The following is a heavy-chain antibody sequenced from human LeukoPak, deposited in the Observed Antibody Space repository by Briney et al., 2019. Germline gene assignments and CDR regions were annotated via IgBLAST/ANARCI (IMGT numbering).Heavy chain of an antibody. CDR2: ISSSSSTI. Sequence: GGSLRLSCAASGFTFSSYSMNWVRQAPGKGLEWVSYISSSSSTIYYADSVKGRFTISRDNAKNSLYLQMNSLRAEDTAVYYCAKEEKLGYWGQGTLVTVSS. CDR1: GFTFSSYS. CDR3: AKEEKLGY. V-gene: IGHV3-48*04. D-gene: IGHD3-3*02. J-gene: IGHJ4*02.